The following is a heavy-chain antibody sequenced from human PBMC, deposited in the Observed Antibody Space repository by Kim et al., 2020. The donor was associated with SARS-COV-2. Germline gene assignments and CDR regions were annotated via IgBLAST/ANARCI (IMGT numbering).Heavy chain of an antibody. J-gene: IGHJ6*01. Sequence: SETLSLTCAVYGGSFSGYYWSWIRQPPGKGLEWIGEINHSGSTNYNPSLKSRVTISVDTSKNQFSLKLSSVTAADTAVYYCARGRLYYYVSGSYSYYYYG. CDR2: INHSGST. D-gene: IGHD3-10*01. CDR1: GGSFSGYY. CDR3: ARGRLYYYVSGSYSYYYYG. V-gene: IGHV4-34*01.